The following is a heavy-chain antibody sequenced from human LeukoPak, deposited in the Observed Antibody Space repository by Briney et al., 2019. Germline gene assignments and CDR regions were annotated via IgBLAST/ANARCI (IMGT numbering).Heavy chain of an antibody. CDR2: ISYDGDEK. Sequence: GTSLRLSCAASGFTFNSYGMNWVRQAPGKGLEWVTLISYDGDEKYYVDSVKGRFTISRDNAKNSLYLQMNSLRAEDTAVYYCARVLGGVYDSSGYYDYWGQGTLVTVSS. D-gene: IGHD3-22*01. J-gene: IGHJ4*02. V-gene: IGHV3-30*03. CDR3: ARVLGGVYDSSGYYDY. CDR1: GFTFNSYG.